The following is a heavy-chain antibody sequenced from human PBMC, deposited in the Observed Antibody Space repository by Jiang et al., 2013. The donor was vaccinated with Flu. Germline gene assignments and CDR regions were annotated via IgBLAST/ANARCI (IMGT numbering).Heavy chain of an antibody. J-gene: IGHJ4*02. CDR1: GFTFGEYA. D-gene: IGHD3-3*01. CDR2: IRSKAFGGTT. Sequence: VQLLESGGGLVQPGRSLRLSCTTSGFTFGEYAMSWVRQAPGKGLEWIGFIRSKAFGGTTEYAASVKGRFTVSRDDSKSIAYLQMNSLKTEDTAVYYCTKDTTGRDNDFWSGYFYDYWGQGALVTVSS. V-gene: IGHV3-49*04. CDR3: TKDTTGRDNDFWSGYFYDY.